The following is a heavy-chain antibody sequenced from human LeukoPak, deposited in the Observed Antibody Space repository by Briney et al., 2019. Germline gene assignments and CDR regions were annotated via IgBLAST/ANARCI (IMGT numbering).Heavy chain of an antibody. V-gene: IGHV3-33*01. CDR3: ARDATQIQVWFDGYADH. CDR1: GFTFNTYG. Sequence: PGGSLRLSCAASGFTFNTYGMNWVRQAPGKGLEWVAVIWHDGSNTHYADSVKGRFTISRDNSKNTLYLQMNRLRADDTAVYYCARDATQIQVWFDGYADHWGQGTLVTVSS. J-gene: IGHJ4*02. CDR2: IWHDGSNT. D-gene: IGHD5-12*01.